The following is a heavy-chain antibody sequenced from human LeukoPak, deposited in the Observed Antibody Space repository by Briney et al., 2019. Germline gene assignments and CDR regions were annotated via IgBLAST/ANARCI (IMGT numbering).Heavy chain of an antibody. CDR1: GFTFTSYG. D-gene: IGHD3-22*01. V-gene: IGHV1-18*01. J-gene: IGHJ4*02. Sequence: ASVKVSCKTSGFTFTSYGISWVRQAPGQGLEWMGWISAYNGNTNYAQKLQGRVTMTTDTSTSTAYMELRSLRSDDTAVYYCARDYYDSSGDLLDYWGQGTLVTVSS. CDR3: ARDYYDSSGDLLDY. CDR2: ISAYNGNT.